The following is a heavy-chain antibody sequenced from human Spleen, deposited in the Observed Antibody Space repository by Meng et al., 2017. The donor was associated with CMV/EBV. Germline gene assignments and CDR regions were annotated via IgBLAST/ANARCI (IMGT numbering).Heavy chain of an antibody. CDR2: INPISGGT. V-gene: IGHV1-2*04. J-gene: IGHJ4*02. D-gene: IGHD3-22*01. Sequence: FTEYYIHWVRQAPGQRLEWMGWINPISGGTNYAQKFQAWVTMTRDTSITTVYLELSRLKTDDTAVYYCARRSYDNGGRYGGYYYDYWGQGTLVTVSS. CDR1: FTEYY. CDR3: ARRSYDNGGRYGGYYYDY.